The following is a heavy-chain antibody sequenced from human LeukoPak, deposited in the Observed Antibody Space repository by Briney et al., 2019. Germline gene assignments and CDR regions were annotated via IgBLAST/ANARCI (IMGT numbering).Heavy chain of an antibody. D-gene: IGHD6-13*01. CDR1: GGSISGGSISGYH. CDR3: ARAYDHSSSWYGGESDY. J-gene: IGHJ4*02. V-gene: IGHV4-61*08. Sequence: PSETLSLTCSVSGGSISGGSISGYHWSWIRQPRGKGLELIAYMHYSGTTHYNPSLKSRVSISVDTSRKQISLELTSVTAADTAVYYCARAYDHSSSWYGGESDYWGQGTLVTVSS. CDR2: MHYSGTT.